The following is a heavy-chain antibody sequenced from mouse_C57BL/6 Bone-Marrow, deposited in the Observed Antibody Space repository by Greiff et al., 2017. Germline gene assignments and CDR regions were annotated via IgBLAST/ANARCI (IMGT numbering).Heavy chain of an antibody. CDR2: IRLKSDNYAT. CDR3: TVHYYGSSYGWFAY. J-gene: IGHJ3*01. D-gene: IGHD1-1*01. V-gene: IGHV6-3*01. Sequence: EVKVEESGGGLVQPGGSMKLSCVASGFTFSNYWMNWVRQSPEKGLEWVAQIRLKSDNYATHYAESVKGRFTISRDDSKSSVYLQMNNLRAEVTGIYYCTVHYYGSSYGWFAYWGQGTLVTVSA. CDR1: GFTFSNYW.